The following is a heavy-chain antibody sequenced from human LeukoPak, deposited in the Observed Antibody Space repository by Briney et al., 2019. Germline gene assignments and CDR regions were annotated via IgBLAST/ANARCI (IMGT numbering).Heavy chain of an antibody. Sequence: SSDTLPHTCSVSGVSMRRRGDYWGWIRQPPGRGLEWIGSLYDSGRTYYTPSLKSRVTISVDASTNQFFLNLGSVTAAATAVYYCASGSCRCSWYPYFEHWGQGAPVAVSS. CDR3: ASGSCRCSWYPYFEH. D-gene: IGHD6-13*01. CDR1: GVSMRRRGDY. CDR2: LYDSGRT. V-gene: IGHV4-39*01. J-gene: IGHJ4*02.